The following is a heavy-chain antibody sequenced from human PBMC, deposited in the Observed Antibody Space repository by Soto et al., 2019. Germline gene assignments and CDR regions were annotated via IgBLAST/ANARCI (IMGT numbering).Heavy chain of an antibody. J-gene: IGHJ4*02. CDR3: ARGDKNNDYYFDH. Sequence: PSETLSLTCVVSGASISSGDYAWNWVRQPPGKGLEWLGYIYNNGGSYYNPSLKSRVTISLDRSQNHFSLRLNSVTAADTALYFCARGDKNNDYYFDHWGQGTLGTVSS. V-gene: IGHV4-30-2*01. D-gene: IGHD3-16*01. CDR2: IYNNGGS. CDR1: GASISSGDYA.